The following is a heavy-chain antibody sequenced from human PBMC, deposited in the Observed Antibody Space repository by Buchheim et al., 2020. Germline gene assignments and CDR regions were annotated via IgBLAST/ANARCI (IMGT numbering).Heavy chain of an antibody. Sequence: EVQLVESGGGLVQPGGSLKLSCAASGFTFSGSAMHWVRQASGKGLEWVGRIRSKANSYATAYAASVKGRFTISRDDSKNTAYLQMNSLKTEDTAVYYCWGGGDSPADYYYMDVWGKGTT. D-gene: IGHD3-10*01. V-gene: IGHV3-73*02. CDR1: GFTFSGSA. CDR3: WGGGDSPADYYYMDV. J-gene: IGHJ6*03. CDR2: IRSKANSYAT.